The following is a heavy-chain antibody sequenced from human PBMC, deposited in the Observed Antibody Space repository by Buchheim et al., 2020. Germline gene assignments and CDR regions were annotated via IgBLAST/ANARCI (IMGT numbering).Heavy chain of an antibody. CDR1: GFTFSDYY. CDR3: ARGYSVPAALSRRYYYYYMDV. D-gene: IGHD2-2*01. J-gene: IGHJ6*03. CDR2: ISPRNYT. Sequence: QVQLVESGGGLVKPGGSLRLSCAASGFTFSDYYWSWIRQAPGKGLEWLSYISPRNYTNHADSVKGRFTISRDNAKKSLYLQMNSLRAEDTAVYYCARGYSVPAALSRRYYYYYMDVWAKGTT. V-gene: IGHV3-11*05.